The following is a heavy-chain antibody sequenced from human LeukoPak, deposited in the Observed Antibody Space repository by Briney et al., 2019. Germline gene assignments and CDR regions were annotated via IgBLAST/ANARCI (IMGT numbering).Heavy chain of an antibody. V-gene: IGHV4-4*07. D-gene: IGHD5-12*01. J-gene: IGHJ5*02. CDR1: GDSITYFY. CDR3: ARVVWMDVVNTKGGWFDP. Sequence: PSETLSLTCSVSGDSITYFYWSWIRQAAGKGLEWIGRISSSGSTDYNPSLKSRVTMSVDTSKNQFSLKLSSVTAADTAVYYCARVVWMDVVNTKGGWFDPWGQGTLVTVSS. CDR2: ISSSGST.